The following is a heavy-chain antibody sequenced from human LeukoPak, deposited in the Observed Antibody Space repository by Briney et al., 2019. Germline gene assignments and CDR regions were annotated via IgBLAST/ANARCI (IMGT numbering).Heavy chain of an antibody. V-gene: IGHV3-23*01. D-gene: IGHD3-10*01. CDR3: AKVPTPSGDKGLLCFAEDS. CDR2: ISGSGGST. CDR1: GFTFSSYA. J-gene: IGHJ4*02. Sequence: GGSLRLSCAASGFTFSSYAMSWVRQAPGKGLEWVSAISGSGGSTYYADSVKGRFTISRDNSKSALYLQMNSLRADDTAVYYCAKVPTPSGDKGLLCFAEDSWGQGTLVTVSS.